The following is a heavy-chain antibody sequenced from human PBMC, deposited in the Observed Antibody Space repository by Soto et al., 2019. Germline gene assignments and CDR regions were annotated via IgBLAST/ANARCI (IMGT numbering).Heavy chain of an antibody. CDR2: IYYSGST. CDR3: ARETTVTTRSPGDYYYGMDV. J-gene: IGHJ6*02. V-gene: IGHV4-31*03. CDR1: GGSISSGGYY. D-gene: IGHD4-4*01. Sequence: SSETLSLTCTVSGGSISSGGYYWSWIRQHPGKGLEWIGYIYYSGSTYYNPSLKSRVTISVDTSKNQFSLKLSSVTAADTAVYYCARETTVTTRSPGDYYYGMDVWGQGTTVTVSS.